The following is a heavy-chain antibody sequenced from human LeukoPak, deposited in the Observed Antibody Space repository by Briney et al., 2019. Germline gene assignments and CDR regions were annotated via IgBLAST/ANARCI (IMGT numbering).Heavy chain of an antibody. V-gene: IGHV4-30-2*01. D-gene: IGHD5-18*01. CDR2: IYHSGST. CDR3: ARGGYSYYDYFDY. Sequence: SQTLSLTCAVSGGSISSGGYSWSWIRQPPGTGLEWIGYIYHSGSTYYNPSLKSRVTISVDRSKNQFSLKLSSVTAADTAVYYCARGGYSYYDYFDYWGQGTLVTVSS. CDR1: GGSISSGGYS. J-gene: IGHJ4*02.